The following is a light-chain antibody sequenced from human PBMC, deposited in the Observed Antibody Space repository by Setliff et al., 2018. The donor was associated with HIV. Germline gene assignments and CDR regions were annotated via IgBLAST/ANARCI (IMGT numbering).Light chain of an antibody. V-gene: IGLV1-40*01. J-gene: IGLJ1*01. CDR2: GSR. CDR1: SSNIGAGYD. CDR3: SSYTSSSTPSYV. Sequence: QSVLTQPPSVSGAPGQRVTISCTGSSSNIGAGYDVHWYQQLPGTAPKLLIYGSRNRPSGVPDRFSGSKSATSASLAITGLQAEDEADYYCSSYTSSSTPSYVFGTGTKVTVL.